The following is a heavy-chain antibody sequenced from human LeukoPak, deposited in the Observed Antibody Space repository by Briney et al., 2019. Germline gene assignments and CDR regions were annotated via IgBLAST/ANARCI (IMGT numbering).Heavy chain of an antibody. CDR2: IYTDGST. V-gene: IGHV3-66*01. Sequence: GGSLRLSCVASGFTVSSHYMSWVRQAPGKGLEWVSAIYTDGSTYYAGSVKGRFTISRDDSKNTLYLQMNSLRVEDTAVYYCARAGYSSGWRSIDYWGQGTLVTVSS. CDR1: GFTVSSHY. CDR3: ARAGYSSGWRSIDY. D-gene: IGHD6-19*01. J-gene: IGHJ4*02.